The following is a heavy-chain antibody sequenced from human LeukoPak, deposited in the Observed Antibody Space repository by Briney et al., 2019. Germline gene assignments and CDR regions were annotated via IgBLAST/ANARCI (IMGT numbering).Heavy chain of an antibody. CDR2: ISSSSSYI. Sequence: GGSLRLSCAASGFTFSSYSMNWVRQAPGKGLEWVSSISSSSSYIYYADSVKGRFTISRDNAKNSLYLQMNSLRAEDTAVYYCAREGYSSSSVSNYYYYYMDVWGKGTTVTVSS. D-gene: IGHD6-6*01. CDR1: GFTFSSYS. J-gene: IGHJ6*03. V-gene: IGHV3-21*01. CDR3: AREGYSSSSVSNYYYYYMDV.